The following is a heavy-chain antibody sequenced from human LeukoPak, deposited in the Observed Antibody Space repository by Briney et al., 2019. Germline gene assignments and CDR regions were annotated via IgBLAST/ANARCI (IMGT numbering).Heavy chain of an antibody. CDR3: ARDADSSGYYYYYYDMDV. Sequence: GASVKVSCKASGYTFTGYYMHWVRQAPGQGLEWMGRINPNSGGTNYAQKFQGRVTMTRDTSISTAYMELSRLRSDDTAVYYCARDADSSGYYYYYYDMDVWGQGTTVTVSS. CDR1: GYTFTGYY. D-gene: IGHD3-22*01. V-gene: IGHV1-2*06. CDR2: INPNSGGT. J-gene: IGHJ6*02.